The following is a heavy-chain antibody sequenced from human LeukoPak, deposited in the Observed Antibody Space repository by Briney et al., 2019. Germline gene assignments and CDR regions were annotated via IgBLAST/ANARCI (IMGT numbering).Heavy chain of an antibody. CDR3: VTDWPVW. J-gene: IGHJ4*02. V-gene: IGHV3-48*01. Sequence: VGSLRLSCAVSGFSLSAFGMHWARQAPGKGLEWVSYISDRSTNIYYADSVKARFTISRDNAKNSLFLQMNSLRAEDTAVYFCVTDWPVWWGQGTLVTVSS. CDR2: ISDRSTNI. D-gene: IGHD3-16*01. CDR1: GFSLSAFG.